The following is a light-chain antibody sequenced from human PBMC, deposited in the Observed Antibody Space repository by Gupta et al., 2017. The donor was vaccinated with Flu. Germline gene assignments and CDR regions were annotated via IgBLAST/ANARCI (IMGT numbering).Light chain of an antibody. CDR1: QDIGND. CDR2: AAS. Sequence: GDTVAVTCRASQDIGNDLSWYQQKPGEAPELLIYAASTLRSGVPSRFSGSRSGTDFTLTISSLQPEDFATYYCLQDFNYPRTFGQGTKVDIK. J-gene: IGKJ1*01. CDR3: LQDFNYPRT. V-gene: IGKV1-6*01.